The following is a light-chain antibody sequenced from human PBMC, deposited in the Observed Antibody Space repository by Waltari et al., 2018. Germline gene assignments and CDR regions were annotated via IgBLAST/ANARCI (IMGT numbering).Light chain of an antibody. V-gene: IGKV3-20*01. CDR1: QSVSSSY. CDR2: GAS. J-gene: IGKJ1*01. Sequence: EIVLTQSPGTLSLSPGERATLSCWASQSVSSSYLAWYQQKPGQAPRLLIYGASSRATGIPDRFSGSGSGTDFTLTISRLEPEDFAVYYCQQYGRSPPWTFGQGTKVEIK. CDR3: QQYGRSPPWT.